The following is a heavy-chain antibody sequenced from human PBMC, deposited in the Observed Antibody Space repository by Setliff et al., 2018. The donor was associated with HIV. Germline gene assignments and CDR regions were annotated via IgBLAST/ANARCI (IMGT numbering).Heavy chain of an antibody. CDR1: GYSFTSYW. J-gene: IGHJ4*02. D-gene: IGHD3-10*01. CDR2: IYPGDSDT. V-gene: IGHV5-51*01. Sequence: GESLKISCKGSGYSFTSYWIGWVRQMPGKGLEWMGIIYPGDSDTRYSPSFQGQVTISADKSISTAYLQWSSLKASDPAMYYCARHVSRYYGSGDYYFDYWGQGTLVTVSS. CDR3: ARHVSRYYGSGDYYFDY.